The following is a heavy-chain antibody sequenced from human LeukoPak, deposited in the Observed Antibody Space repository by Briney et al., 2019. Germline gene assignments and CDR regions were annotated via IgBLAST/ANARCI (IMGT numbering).Heavy chain of an antibody. D-gene: IGHD3-22*01. CDR2: IYHSGST. CDR1: GGSVSSNNW. V-gene: IGHV4-4*02. CDR3: ARELRDYYYDSSGPYGMDV. J-gene: IGHJ6*02. Sequence: SETLSLTCTVSGGSVSSNNWWSWVRQPPAKGLEWIGEIYHSGSTNYNPSLKSRVTLSLDKSNNQFSLRLTSVTAADTAVYYCARELRDYYYDSSGPYGMDVWGQGTTVTVSS.